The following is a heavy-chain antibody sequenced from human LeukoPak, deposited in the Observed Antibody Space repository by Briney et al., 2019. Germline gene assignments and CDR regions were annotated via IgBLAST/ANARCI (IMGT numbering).Heavy chain of an antibody. J-gene: IGHJ1*01. D-gene: IGHD3-10*01. CDR1: GYTFTSYG. V-gene: IGHV1-3*01. Sequence: ASVKVSCKASGYTFTSYGISWVRQAPGQGLEWMGWINAGNGNTKYSQKFQGRVTITRDTSASTAYMELSSLRSEDTAVYYCARAPSGSYDKQGYFQHWGQGTLVTVSS. CDR2: INAGNGNT. CDR3: ARAPSGSYDKQGYFQH.